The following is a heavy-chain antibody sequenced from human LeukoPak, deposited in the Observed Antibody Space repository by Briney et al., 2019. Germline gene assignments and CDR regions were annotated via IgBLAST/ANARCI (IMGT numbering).Heavy chain of an antibody. D-gene: IGHD3-3*01. CDR2: IRGSGGNT. V-gene: IGHV3-23*01. J-gene: IGHJ4*02. CDR3: ASQYYDFWSGYSC. CDR1: GFPFSRYA. Sequence: GGSLRLSCAASGFPFSRYAMHWVRQAPGKGLEWVSTIRGSGGNTYYADSVKGRFTISRDNAKNSLYLQMNSLRAEDTAVYYCASQYYDFWSGYSCWGQGTLVTVSS.